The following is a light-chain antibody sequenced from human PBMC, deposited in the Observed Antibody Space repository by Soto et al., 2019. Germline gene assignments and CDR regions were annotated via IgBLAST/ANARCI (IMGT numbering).Light chain of an antibody. CDR2: GAS. CDR1: QSVSSNY. CDR3: QQYGSPPRT. V-gene: IGKV3-20*01. Sequence: EIVLTQSPGTLSLSPGEGATLSCRASQSVSSNYLAWYQQNPGQAPRLLIYGASSRATGIPDRFSGSGSGTDFTLTISRLEPEDFAMYYCQQYGSPPRTFGQGKKLEIK. J-gene: IGKJ1*01.